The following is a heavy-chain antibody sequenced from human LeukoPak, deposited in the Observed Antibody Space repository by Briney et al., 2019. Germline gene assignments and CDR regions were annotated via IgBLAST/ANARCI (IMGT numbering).Heavy chain of an antibody. J-gene: IGHJ5*02. CDR3: ARNSDFWSGYYSA. V-gene: IGHV1-69*13. CDR2: IIPIFGTA. Sequence: ASVKVSCKASGGIFSNYAISWVRQAPGQGLEWMGGIIPIFGTANYAQKFQGRVTITADESTRTAYMELSSLRSEDTAVYYCARNSDFWSGYYSAWGQGTLVTVSS. D-gene: IGHD3-3*01. CDR1: GGIFSNYA.